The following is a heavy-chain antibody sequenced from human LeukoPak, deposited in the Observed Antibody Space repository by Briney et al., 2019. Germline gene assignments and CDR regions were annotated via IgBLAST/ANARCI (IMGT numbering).Heavy chain of an antibody. CDR3: LRDLNWSLDQ. CDR1: GFTFSNYM. D-gene: IGHD1-20*01. V-gene: IGHV3-74*01. CDR2: IKSDGITI. J-gene: IGHJ4*02. Sequence: GGSLRLSCAASGFTFSNYMMHWVRQAPGKGLVWVSRIKSDGITITYADSVKGRFTISRDNAKNTLYLQTNSLRAEDTAVYYCLRDLNWSLDQWGQGTLVIVSS.